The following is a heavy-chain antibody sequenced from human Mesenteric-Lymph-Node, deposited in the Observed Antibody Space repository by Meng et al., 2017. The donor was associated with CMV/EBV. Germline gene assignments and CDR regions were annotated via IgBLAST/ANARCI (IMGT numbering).Heavy chain of an antibody. Sequence: SVKVSCKASGYTFTSYDITWVRQAPGQGLEWMGGIIPFFGTTNYAHKFLGRVTLITDESTSTAYMELSSLTNEDTAMYYCGRERGSGSYRFGIDVWGQGTTVTVSS. CDR1: GYTFTSYD. CDR3: GRERGSGSYRFGIDV. J-gene: IGHJ6*02. V-gene: IGHV1-69*05. CDR2: IIPFFGTT. D-gene: IGHD3-10*01.